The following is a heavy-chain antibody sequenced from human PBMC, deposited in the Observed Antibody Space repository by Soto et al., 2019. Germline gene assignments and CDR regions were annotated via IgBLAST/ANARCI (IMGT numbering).Heavy chain of an antibody. CDR1: GGTFSSYA. V-gene: IGHV1-69*13. D-gene: IGHD2-2*01. CDR2: IIPIFGTA. Sequence: ASVKVSCKASGGTFSSYAISWVRQAPGQGLEWMGGIIPIFGTANYAQKFQGRVTITADESTSTAYMELSSLRSEDTAVYYCARGEGYCSSTSCSLYYYGMDVWGQGTTVTVSS. J-gene: IGHJ6*02. CDR3: ARGEGYCSSTSCSLYYYGMDV.